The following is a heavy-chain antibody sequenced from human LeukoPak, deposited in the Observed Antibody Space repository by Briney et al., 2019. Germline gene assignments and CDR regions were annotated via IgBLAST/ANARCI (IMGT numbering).Heavy chain of an antibody. CDR2: VRKDASEK. CDR3: ARGPPYGSRSDYFDY. CDR1: GFTFSNNW. D-gene: IGHD3-10*01. J-gene: IGHJ4*02. V-gene: IGHV3-7*01. Sequence: GGSLRLSCAASGFTFSNNWMTWVRQAPGKGLEWVASVRKDASEKYYVDSVKGRFTISRDNAKNSLYLQMSSLGVEDTAVYYCARGPPYGSRSDYFDYWGQGTLVTVSA.